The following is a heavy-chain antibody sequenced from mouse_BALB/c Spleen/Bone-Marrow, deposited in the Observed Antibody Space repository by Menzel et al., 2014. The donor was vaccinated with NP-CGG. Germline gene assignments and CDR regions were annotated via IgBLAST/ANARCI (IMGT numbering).Heavy chain of an antibody. Sequence: EVQLQESGGGLVQPGGPLKISCAASGFDFSRYWMNWVRQAPGKGLEWIGEINPDSSMINYTPSLKDKFIISRDNARNTLFLQMSKVKSEDTALYYCARPETGSWFAYWGQGTLVTVSA. CDR3: ARPETGSWFAY. CDR2: INPDSSMI. D-gene: IGHD4-1*01. J-gene: IGHJ3*01. CDR1: GFDFSRYW. V-gene: IGHV4-1*02.